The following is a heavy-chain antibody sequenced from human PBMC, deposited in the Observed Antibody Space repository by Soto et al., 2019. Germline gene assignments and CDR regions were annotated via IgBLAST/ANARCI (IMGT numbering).Heavy chain of an antibody. J-gene: IGHJ4*02. CDR2: ISTYNGNT. D-gene: IGHD3-3*01. V-gene: IGHV1-18*04. CDR1: GYPFTTYG. CDR3: ARVMTTFGVVSKGPDH. Sequence: VASVKVSCKASGYPFTTYGITWVRQAPGQGLEWMGWISTYNGNTNYAQSLQGRVTMTRETSSTTAYMELRSLRSDDTAVYYCARVMTTFGVVSKGPDHWGQGALVTVSS.